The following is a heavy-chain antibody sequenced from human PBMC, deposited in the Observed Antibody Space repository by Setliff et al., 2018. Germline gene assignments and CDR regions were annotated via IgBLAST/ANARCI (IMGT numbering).Heavy chain of an antibody. D-gene: IGHD2-15*01. V-gene: IGHV3-15*01. J-gene: IGHJ5*02. CDR2: IKSRTDGVTT. CDR3: VRIGGCTGGRCSSNH. CDR1: GFSFSNAW. Sequence: GGSLRLSCAASGFSFSNAWMSWVRQAPGKGLEWVGRIKSRTDGVTTDYAAPVKGRFTISRDDSKNTLSLQMNSLKTEDTAVYYCVRIGGCTGGRCSSNHWGQGTLVTVSS.